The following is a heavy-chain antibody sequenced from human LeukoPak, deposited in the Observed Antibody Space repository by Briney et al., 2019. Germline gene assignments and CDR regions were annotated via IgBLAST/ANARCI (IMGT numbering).Heavy chain of an antibody. J-gene: IGHJ6*02. Sequence: GASVKVSCKASGYTFTSYGISWVRQAPGQGLEWMGWISAYNGSTNYAQKLQGRVTMTTDTSTSTAYMELRSLRSDDTAVYYCARNGLPYCSGGSCYLYYYGMDVWGQGTTVTVSS. V-gene: IGHV1-18*01. CDR2: ISAYNGST. CDR3: ARNGLPYCSGGSCYLYYYGMDV. CDR1: GYTFTSYG. D-gene: IGHD2-15*01.